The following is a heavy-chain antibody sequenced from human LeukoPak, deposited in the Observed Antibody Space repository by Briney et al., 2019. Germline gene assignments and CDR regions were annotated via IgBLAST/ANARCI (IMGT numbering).Heavy chain of an antibody. CDR3: AKVPYYYDSSGYWDAFDI. D-gene: IGHD3-22*01. CDR1: GFTFSSYG. Sequence: GGSLRLSCAASGFTFSSYGMHWVRQAPGKGLEWVAVISYDGSNKYYAGSVKGRFTISRDNSKNTLYLQMNSLRAEDTAVYYCAKVPYYYDSSGYWDAFDIWGQGTMVTVSS. V-gene: IGHV3-30*18. J-gene: IGHJ3*02. CDR2: ISYDGSNK.